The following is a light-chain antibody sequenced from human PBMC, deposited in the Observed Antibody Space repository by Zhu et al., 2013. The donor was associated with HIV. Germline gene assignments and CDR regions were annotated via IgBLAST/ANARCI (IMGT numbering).Light chain of an antibody. Sequence: EIVMTQSPATLSVSPGERVTLSCRASQSVSSNLAWYQQKPGQAPRLLIYGASTRATGIPARFSGSGSGTQFTLTISSLQSEDFAVYYCQQYNNWPEAFGPGTKVDIK. J-gene: IGKJ3*01. V-gene: IGKV3-15*01. CDR2: GAS. CDR1: QSVSSN. CDR3: QQYNNWPEA.